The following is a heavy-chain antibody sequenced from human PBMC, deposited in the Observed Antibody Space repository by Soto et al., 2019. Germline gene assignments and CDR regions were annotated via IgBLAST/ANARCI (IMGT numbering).Heavy chain of an antibody. J-gene: IGHJ2*01. V-gene: IGHV3-23*01. CDR2: ISGSGGST. CDR1: GFTFSSYA. CDR3: AQQAVQELLRFGYFDL. Sequence: EVQLLESGGGLVQPGGSLRLSCAASGFTFSSYAMSWVRQAPGKGLEWVSAISGSGGSTYYADSVKGRFTISRDNSKNTMYLQMNSLRAEDTAVYYCAQQAVQELLRFGYFDLWGRGTLVTVSS. D-gene: IGHD5-12*01.